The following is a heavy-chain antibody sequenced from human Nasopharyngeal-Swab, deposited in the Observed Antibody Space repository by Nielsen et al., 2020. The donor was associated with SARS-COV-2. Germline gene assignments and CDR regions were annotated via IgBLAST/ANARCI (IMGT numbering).Heavy chain of an antibody. CDR1: GFTFSAYA. CDR3: ARASWGLSVFDR. V-gene: IGHV3-23*01. CDR2: ISVSGGNT. Sequence: SCAVSGFTFSAYALSWVRQAPGKGLEWVSGISVSGGNTYYADSVAGRFTISRDNSNSRLFLQINSLRAEDTAVYYCARASWGLSVFDRWGQGTLVTVSS. J-gene: IGHJ4*02. D-gene: IGHD3-16*01.